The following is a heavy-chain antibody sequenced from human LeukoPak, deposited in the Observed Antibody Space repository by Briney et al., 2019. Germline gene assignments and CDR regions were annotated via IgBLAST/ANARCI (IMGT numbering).Heavy chain of an antibody. CDR1: GGTFSSYA. CDR2: IIPIFGTA. J-gene: IGHJ4*02. D-gene: IGHD1-20*01. Sequence: SVKVSCKASGGTFSSYAISWVRQAPGQGLEWMGGIIPIFGTANYAQKFQGRVTITADESTSTAYMELSSLRSEDTAVYYCARELANWNDVGPLDYWGPGTLVTVSS. V-gene: IGHV1-69*13. CDR3: ARELANWNDVGPLDY.